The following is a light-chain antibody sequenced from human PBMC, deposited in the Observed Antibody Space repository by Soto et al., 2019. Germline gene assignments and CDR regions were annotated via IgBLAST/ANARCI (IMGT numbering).Light chain of an antibody. J-gene: IGKJ1*01. V-gene: IGKV3-20*01. Sequence: ETVLTQSPGTLSLSPGERATLSCRASQSVSSNSLAWFQQKPGQAPRLLIFGASSRATGIPDRFSGSGSGTDFTLPISRLEPEDFAVYYCQHYGTSPWTFGQGTKVEIK. CDR2: GAS. CDR3: QHYGTSPWT. CDR1: QSVSSNS.